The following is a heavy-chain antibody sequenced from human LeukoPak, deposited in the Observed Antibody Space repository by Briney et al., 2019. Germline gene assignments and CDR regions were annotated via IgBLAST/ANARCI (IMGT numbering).Heavy chain of an antibody. CDR1: GFTFSSYS. V-gene: IGHV3-21*01. Sequence: GGSLRLSCAASGFTFSSYSMNWVRQAPGKGLEWVSSISSSSSYIYYADSVKGRFTISRDNAKNSLYLQMNSLRAEDTAVYYCARDQYSYGYRGAFDIWGQGTMVTVSS. CDR2: ISSSSSYI. CDR3: ARDQYSYGYRGAFDI. D-gene: IGHD5-18*01. J-gene: IGHJ3*02.